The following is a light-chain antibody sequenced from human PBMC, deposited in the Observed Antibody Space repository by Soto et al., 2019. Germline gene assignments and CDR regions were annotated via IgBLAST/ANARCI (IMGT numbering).Light chain of an antibody. J-gene: IGKJ1*01. CDR2: KAS. Sequence: DIQMTQSPSTLSGSVGDRVTITCRASQTISSWLAWYQKKPGKAPKILIYKASTLKSGVPSRFSGSGSGTEFNLTISRLQTDDFATCECQHYNSYSEAFGQGTK. CDR1: QTISSW. V-gene: IGKV1-5*03. CDR3: QHYNSYSEA.